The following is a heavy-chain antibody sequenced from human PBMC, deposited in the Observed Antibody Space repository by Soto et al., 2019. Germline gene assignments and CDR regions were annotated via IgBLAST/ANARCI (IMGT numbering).Heavy chain of an antibody. D-gene: IGHD3-22*01. CDR2: LSWQGVTI. CDR1: GFTFDDYA. Sequence: EVQLVESGGDLVQPGRSLRLSCAASGFTFDDYAMHWVRQVPGKGLQWVSGLSWQGVTIGYAASVKGRFTIYRDNAKKSLYLQMNGLRPDDTALYYCAASRAYGSSDYSGFHYGMDVWGLGTTVTVS. J-gene: IGHJ6*02. CDR3: AASRAYGSSDYSGFHYGMDV. V-gene: IGHV3-9*01.